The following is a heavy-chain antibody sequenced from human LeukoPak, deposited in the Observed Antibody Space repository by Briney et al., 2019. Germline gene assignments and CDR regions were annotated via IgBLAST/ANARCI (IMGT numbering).Heavy chain of an antibody. J-gene: IGHJ4*02. CDR3: ARDSRAGSFDY. CDR1: EFTFGNFW. D-gene: IGHD3-10*01. CDR2: IKQDGSEK. Sequence: GGSLRLSCAASEFTFGNFWMTWVRQAPGKGLEWVANIKQDGSEKYYVDSVKGRFTISRDNAKNSLYLQMNSLRAEDTAVYYCARDSRAGSFDYWGQGTLVTVSS. V-gene: IGHV3-7*01.